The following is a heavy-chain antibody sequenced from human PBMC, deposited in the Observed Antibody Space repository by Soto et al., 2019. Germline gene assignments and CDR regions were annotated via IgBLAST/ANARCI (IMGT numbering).Heavy chain of an antibody. Sequence: GGSLRLSCAASGFTVSSNYMTWVRQPPGKGLEWVSALYSGGSTYYADSVKGRFTISRDNSRNTLYLQMNSLRAEDTAIYYCARARSIVAGLFDYWGQGALVTVSS. J-gene: IGHJ4*02. CDR3: ARARSIVAGLFDY. CDR2: LYSGGST. CDR1: GFTVSSNY. V-gene: IGHV3-53*01. D-gene: IGHD5-12*01.